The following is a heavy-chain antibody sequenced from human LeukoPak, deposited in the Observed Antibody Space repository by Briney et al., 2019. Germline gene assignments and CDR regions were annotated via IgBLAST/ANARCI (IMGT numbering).Heavy chain of an antibody. CDR1: GYTFTDYY. V-gene: IGHV1-2*02. CDR2: INPNDGDT. Sequence: ASVKVSCTASGYTFTDYYMHWVRQAPGQGFEWMGWINPNDGDTNYAQKFQGRVTMTRDTSISTAHMEVSRLRSDDTAVYYCARANFLYCSSTTCLFDYWGQGTLGTVSS. J-gene: IGHJ4*02. D-gene: IGHD2-2*01. CDR3: ARANFLYCSSTTCLFDY.